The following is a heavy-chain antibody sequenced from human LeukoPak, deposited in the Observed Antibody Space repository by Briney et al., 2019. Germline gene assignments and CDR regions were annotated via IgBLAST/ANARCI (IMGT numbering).Heavy chain of an antibody. V-gene: IGHV1-46*01. Sequence: ASVKVSCKASGYTFTSFYIHWVRQALGQGLEWMGIINPSGGSTSYPQKFQGRVTMTRDTSTSTVYMELSSLRSEDTAAYYCAREVAEGYKNVQLTLWGQGTLVIVSS. CDR2: INPSGGST. CDR3: AREVAEGYKNVQLTL. J-gene: IGHJ4*02. D-gene: IGHD5-24*01. CDR1: GYTFTSFY.